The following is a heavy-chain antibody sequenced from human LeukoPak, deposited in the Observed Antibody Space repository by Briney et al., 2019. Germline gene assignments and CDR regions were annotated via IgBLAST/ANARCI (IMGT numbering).Heavy chain of an antibody. Sequence: PGRSLRLSCAASGFTFSSYGMHWVRQAPGKGLEWVAVISYDGSNKYYADSVKGRFTISRDNSKNTLYLQMNSLRAEDTAVYYCAKDAGSMSEFDFWGQGTLVTVSS. CDR2: ISYDGSNK. CDR3: AKDAGSMSEFDF. D-gene: IGHD2-8*01. V-gene: IGHV3-30*18. J-gene: IGHJ4*02. CDR1: GFTFSSYG.